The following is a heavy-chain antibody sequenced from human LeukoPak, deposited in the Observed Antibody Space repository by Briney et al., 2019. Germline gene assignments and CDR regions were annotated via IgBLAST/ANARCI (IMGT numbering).Heavy chain of an antibody. CDR1: GYTFTSYY. J-gene: IGHJ4*02. D-gene: IGHD2-8*01. CDR2: INPSGGST. CDR3: ARGTDIVLMVYAINYFDY. V-gene: IGHV1-46*01. Sequence: GASVKVSCKASGYTFTSYYMHWVRQAPGQGLEWMGIINPSGGSTSYAQKFQGRVTMTRDMSTSTVYTELSSLRSEDTAEYYCARGTDIVLMVYAINYFDYWGQGTLVTVSP.